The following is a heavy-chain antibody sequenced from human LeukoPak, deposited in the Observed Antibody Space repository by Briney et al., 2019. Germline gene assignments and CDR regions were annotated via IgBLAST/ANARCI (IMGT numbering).Heavy chain of an antibody. CDR1: GFTFSDYY. D-gene: IGHD3-22*01. Sequence: GGSLRLSCAASGFTFSDYYMSWIRQAPGKGLEWVSYISSSGSTIYYADSVKGRFTISRDNAKNSLYLQMNSLRAEDTAAYYCARDQHNYYDSSGYYGGYYFDYWGQGTLVTVSS. V-gene: IGHV3-11*04. CDR2: ISSSGSTI. CDR3: ARDQHNYYDSSGYYGGYYFDY. J-gene: IGHJ4*02.